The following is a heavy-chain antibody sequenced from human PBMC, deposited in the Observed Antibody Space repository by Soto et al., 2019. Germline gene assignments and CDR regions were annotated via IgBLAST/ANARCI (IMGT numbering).Heavy chain of an antibody. V-gene: IGHV1-18*01. J-gene: IGHJ5*02. D-gene: IGHD6-13*01. CDR2: ISPYNGNT. CDR1: GYTFTSYG. Sequence: QVQLVQSGAEVKKPGASVKVSCKASGYTFTSYGISWVRQAPGQGLEWMGWISPYNGNTNYAQKLQGRVTMTTDTSTSSAYLELGSMRSAATAVYYSASDEAAHTFAPWGQGILVTVSS. CDR3: ASDEAAHTFAP.